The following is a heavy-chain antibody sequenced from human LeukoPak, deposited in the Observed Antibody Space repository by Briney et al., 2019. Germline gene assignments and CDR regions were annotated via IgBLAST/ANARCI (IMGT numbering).Heavy chain of an antibody. CDR3: ARSRGINYGDYLDY. D-gene: IGHD4-17*01. CDR2: MNPNSGNT. Sequence: ASVKASCKASGGTFSSYAISWVRQATGQGLEWMGWMNPNSGNTGYAQKFQGRVTMTRNTSISTAYMELSSLRSEDTAVYYCARSRGINYGDYLDYWGQGTLVTVSS. J-gene: IGHJ4*02. CDR1: GGTFSSYA. V-gene: IGHV1-8*02.